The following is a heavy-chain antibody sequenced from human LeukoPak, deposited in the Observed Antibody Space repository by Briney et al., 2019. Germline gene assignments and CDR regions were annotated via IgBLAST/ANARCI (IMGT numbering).Heavy chain of an antibody. CDR1: EFAFSVYE. V-gene: IGHV3-48*03. CDR3: ATLTVASTFDY. J-gene: IGHJ4*02. D-gene: IGHD6-19*01. CDR2: ISSSGDTR. Sequence: GGSLRLSCAASEFAFSVYEMYWVRQAPGKGLEWVPYISSSGDTRYYADSVKGRFTISRDNAKNSLYLQMNSLRAEDTAVYYCATLTVASTFDYWGQGALVTVSS.